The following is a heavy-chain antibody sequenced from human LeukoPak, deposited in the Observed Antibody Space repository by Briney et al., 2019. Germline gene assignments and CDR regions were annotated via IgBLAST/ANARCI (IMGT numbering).Heavy chain of an antibody. CDR2: IYHSGST. CDR1: GYSISSGYY. Sequence: SETLSLTCTVSGYSISSGYYWGWIRQPPGKGLEWIGSIYHSGSTYYNPSLKSRVTISVDTSKNQFSLKLSSVTAADTAVYYCARELVGTCYMDVWGKGTTVTVSS. CDR3: ARELVGTCYMDV. D-gene: IGHD1-14*01. J-gene: IGHJ6*03. V-gene: IGHV4-38-2*02.